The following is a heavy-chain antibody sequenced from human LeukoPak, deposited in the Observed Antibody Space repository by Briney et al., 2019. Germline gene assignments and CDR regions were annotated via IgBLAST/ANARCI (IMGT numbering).Heavy chain of an antibody. J-gene: IGHJ6*02. D-gene: IGHD3-16*01. CDR2: IYYSGST. V-gene: IGHV4-39*01. Sequence: SETLSLTCTVSGGSISSSSYYWGWIRQSPGKGLEWIGSIYYSGSTYYRPSLESRVTISVDTSKNQFSLKLSSVTAADTAVYYCARHTYASYYYGMDVWGQGTTVTVSS. CDR1: GGSISSSSYY. CDR3: ARHTYASYYYGMDV.